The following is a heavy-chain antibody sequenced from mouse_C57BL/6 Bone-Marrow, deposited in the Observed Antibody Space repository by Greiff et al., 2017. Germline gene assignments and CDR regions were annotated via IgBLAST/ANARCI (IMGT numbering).Heavy chain of an antibody. V-gene: IGHV1-81*01. J-gene: IGHJ3*01. CDR2: IYPRSGNT. CDR1: GYTFTSYG. CDR3: ADYYGSSPFAY. Sequence: QVQLQQSGAELARPGASVKLSCKASGYTFTSYGISWVKPRTGPGLEWIGEIYPRSGNTYYNEKFKGKATLTADKSSSTAYMELRSLTSEDSAVYFCADYYGSSPFAYWGQGTLVTVSA. D-gene: IGHD1-1*01.